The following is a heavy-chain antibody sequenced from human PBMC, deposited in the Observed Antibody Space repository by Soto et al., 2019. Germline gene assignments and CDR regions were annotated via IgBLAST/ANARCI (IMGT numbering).Heavy chain of an antibody. Sequence: SVKVSCKASGGTFSSYAISWVRQAPGKGLEGMGGIIPIFGTAHYAQKFQGRVTITADESTSTAYMELSSLRSEDTAVYYCARDLAELSGYSGYDSYYYYYGMDVWGQGTTVTVSS. CDR3: ARDLAELSGYSGYDSYYYYYGMDV. V-gene: IGHV1-69*13. CDR2: IIPIFGTA. J-gene: IGHJ6*02. D-gene: IGHD5-12*01. CDR1: GGTFSSYA.